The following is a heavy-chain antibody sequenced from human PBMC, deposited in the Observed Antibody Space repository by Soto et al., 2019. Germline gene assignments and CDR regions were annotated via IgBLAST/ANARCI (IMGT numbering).Heavy chain of an antibody. V-gene: IGHV4-31*03. CDR3: ARGGSGYDYRGYGMDV. Sequence: QVQLQESGPGLVKPSQTLSLTCTVSGGSISSGGYYWSWIRQHPGKGLEWIGYIYYSGTTYYNPSLKSRVTISVDTSKNQFSLKLNSVTAADTAVYYCARGGSGYDYRGYGMDVWGQGTTVTVSS. CDR2: IYYSGTT. CDR1: GGSISSGGYY. J-gene: IGHJ6*02. D-gene: IGHD5-12*01.